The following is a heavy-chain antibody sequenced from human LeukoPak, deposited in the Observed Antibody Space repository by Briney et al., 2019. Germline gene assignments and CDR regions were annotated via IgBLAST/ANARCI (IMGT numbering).Heavy chain of an antibody. V-gene: IGHV4-38-2*01. CDR2: IYHSGST. D-gene: IGHD3-3*01. CDR1: GYSISSGHY. CDR3: ARHYYDFWSGYEPPD. Sequence: SETLSLTCAVSGYSISSGHYWGWIWQPPGKGLEWIGSIYHSGSTYYNPSLKSRVTISVDTSKNQFSLKLSSVTAADTAVYYCARHYYDFWSGYEPPDWGQGTLVTVSS. J-gene: IGHJ4*02.